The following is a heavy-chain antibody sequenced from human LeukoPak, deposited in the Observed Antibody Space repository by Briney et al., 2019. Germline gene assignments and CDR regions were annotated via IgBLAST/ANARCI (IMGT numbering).Heavy chain of an antibody. J-gene: IGHJ4*02. Sequence: SETLSLTCSVSGGSISSHYWRWIRQPPGKGLEWIGYIYYSGSTNYYPSLKSRVTISLDTYKNQFSLKLSSVTAADTAVYYCARDLGDSSGYYEGYFDYWGQGTLVTVSS. CDR2: IYYSGST. CDR1: GGSISSHY. D-gene: IGHD3-22*01. CDR3: ARDLGDSSGYYEGYFDY. V-gene: IGHV4-59*11.